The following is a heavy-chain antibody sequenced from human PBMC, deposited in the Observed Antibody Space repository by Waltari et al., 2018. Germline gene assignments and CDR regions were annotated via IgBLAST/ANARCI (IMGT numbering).Heavy chain of an antibody. CDR2: IYHSGST. J-gene: IGHJ4*02. CDR3: AREAGGVVTR. CDR1: GYSISSGYY. D-gene: IGHD2-15*01. V-gene: IGHV4-38-2*02. Sequence: QVQLQESGPGLVKPSETLSLTCTVSGYSISSGYYWGWIRQPPGKGLEWIGSIYHSGSTYSNPSLKSRVTISVDTSKNQFSLKLSAVTAADTAVYYCAREAGGVVTRWGQGTLVTVSS.